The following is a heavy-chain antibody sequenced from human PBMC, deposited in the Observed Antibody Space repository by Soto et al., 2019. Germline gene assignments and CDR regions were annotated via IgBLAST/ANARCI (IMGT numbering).Heavy chain of an antibody. CDR2: IYYSGST. CDR1: GGSIVSYY. J-gene: IGHJ5*02. Sequence: KPSETLSLTCTVPGGSIVSYYCSCSRQPPGKGLEWIGYIYYSGSTNYNPSLKSRVTISVDTSKNQFSLKLSSVTAADTAVYYCARGKTSSGYYYWFDPWGQGTLVTVSS. V-gene: IGHV4-59*01. D-gene: IGHD3-22*01. CDR3: ARGKTSSGYYYWFDP.